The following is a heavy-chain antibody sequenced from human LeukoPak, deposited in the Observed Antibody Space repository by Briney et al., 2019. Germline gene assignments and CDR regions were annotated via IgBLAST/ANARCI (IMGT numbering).Heavy chain of an antibody. J-gene: IGHJ1*01. CDR1: GFTFSSYA. Sequence: GGSLRLSCAASGFTFSSYAMHWVRQAPGKGLEWVAVISYDGSNKYYADSVKGRFTISRDNANNSLYLQMNSLRAGDTAVYFCADLLGNWGQGTLVTVSS. V-gene: IGHV3-30-3*01. CDR2: ISYDGSNK. CDR3: ADLLGN.